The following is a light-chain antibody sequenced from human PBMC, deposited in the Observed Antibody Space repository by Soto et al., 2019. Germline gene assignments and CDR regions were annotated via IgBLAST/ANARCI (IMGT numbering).Light chain of an antibody. J-gene: IGLJ3*02. Sequence: QSALTQPASVSGSPGQSITISCTGTYNYVSWYQHHPGKAPKLMIYEVSNRPSGVSNRFSGSKSDNTASLTISGLQAEDEADYYCSTYTDSGTEWVFGGGTKVTVL. CDR1: YNY. V-gene: IGLV2-14*01. CDR2: EVS. CDR3: STYTDSGTEWV.